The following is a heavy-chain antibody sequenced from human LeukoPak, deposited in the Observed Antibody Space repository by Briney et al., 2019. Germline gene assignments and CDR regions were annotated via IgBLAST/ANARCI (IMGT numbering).Heavy chain of an antibody. D-gene: IGHD3-16*01. CDR1: GFTFSSYA. V-gene: IGHV3-23*01. CDR2: ISGSGGST. CDR3: AKDYAVGSIDY. J-gene: IGHJ4*02. Sequence: GGSLRLSCAASGFTFSSYAMSWVRQAPGKGLEWVSAISGSGGSTYYADSVRGRFTISRDNSKNTVSLQMESLRAEDTALYYCAKDYAVGSIDYWGQGTLVTVSS.